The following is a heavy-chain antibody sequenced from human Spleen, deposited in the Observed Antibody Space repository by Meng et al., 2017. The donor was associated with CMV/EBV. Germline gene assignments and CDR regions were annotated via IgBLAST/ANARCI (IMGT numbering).Heavy chain of an antibody. V-gene: IGHV4-61*08. Sequence: SETLSLTCTVSGGSISSGDYYWSWIRQPPGKGLEWIGHIYYTGSTHYNPSLKSRGTISLDMSKNQFSLNLRSVTAADTAVYYCATEHFEPVTSDLHYFYGLDVWGQGTTVTVSS. J-gene: IGHJ6*02. CDR1: GGSISSGDYY. CDR2: IYYTGST. CDR3: ATEHFEPVTSDLHYFYGLDV. D-gene: IGHD2-21*01.